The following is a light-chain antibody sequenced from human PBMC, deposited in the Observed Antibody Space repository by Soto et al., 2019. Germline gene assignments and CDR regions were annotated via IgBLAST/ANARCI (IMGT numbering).Light chain of an antibody. V-gene: IGLV1-44*01. CDR2: NNT. J-gene: IGLJ1*01. CDR1: SSNIGSNT. CDR3: AAWDDSLNGLV. Sequence: QAVVTQPPSASGTPGQRVTISCSGSSSNIGSNTVNWYQQLPGTAPKLLIYNNTQRPSGVPDRFSGSKSGTSASLAISGLQSEAEADYYCAAWDDSLNGLVFGTGTKLTVL.